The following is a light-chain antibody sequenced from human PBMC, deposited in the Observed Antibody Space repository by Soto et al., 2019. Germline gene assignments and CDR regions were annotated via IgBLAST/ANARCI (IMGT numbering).Light chain of an antibody. CDR1: QSISSR. Sequence: DIQMTQSPSSLSASVGDRVTITCRASQSISSRVNWYQQRPGQAPKLRIFATSSLRGGVPSRFSGSGSGTDFTLTISSLQPDDFATYYCQHYNRYSEAFGQGTKVDIK. V-gene: IGKV1-39*01. CDR2: ATS. J-gene: IGKJ1*01. CDR3: QHYNRYSEA.